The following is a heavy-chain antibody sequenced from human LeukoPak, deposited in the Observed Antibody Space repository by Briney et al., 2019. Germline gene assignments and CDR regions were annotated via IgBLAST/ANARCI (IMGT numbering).Heavy chain of an antibody. J-gene: IGHJ4*02. CDR2: IYYSGST. CDR1: GGSSSSYY. V-gene: IGHV4-59*01. D-gene: IGHD6-19*01. Sequence: SETLFLTGTAAGGSSSSYYWSWIRQPPGKGLEGIGYIYYSGSTNYNPSLKSRVTISVDTSKNQFSLKLSSVTAADTAVFYCARLGEQWLASFDYWGQGTLVTVSS. CDR3: ARLGEQWLASFDY.